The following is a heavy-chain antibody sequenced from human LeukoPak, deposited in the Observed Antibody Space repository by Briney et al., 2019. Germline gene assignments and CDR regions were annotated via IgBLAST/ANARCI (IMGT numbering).Heavy chain of an antibody. Sequence: SQTLSLTCTVSGGSISSGGYYWRWIRQHPGTGLEWIGYIYYSGSTYYNPSLKSRVTISVDTSKNQFSLKLSSVTAADTAVYYCARGRAEDFYDSSGYLGEYYFDYWGQGTLATVTS. D-gene: IGHD3-22*01. CDR1: GGSISSGGYY. V-gene: IGHV4-31*03. J-gene: IGHJ4*02. CDR3: ARGRAEDFYDSSGYLGEYYFDY. CDR2: IYYSGST.